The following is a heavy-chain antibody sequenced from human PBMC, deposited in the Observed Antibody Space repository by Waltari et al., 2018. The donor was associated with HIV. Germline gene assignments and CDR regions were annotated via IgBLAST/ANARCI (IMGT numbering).Heavy chain of an antibody. CDR3: ARQHAYVRDWFSQASFFNY. J-gene: IGHJ4*02. CDR1: GEPFDGYY. V-gene: IGHV4-34*01. D-gene: IGHD3-9*01. CDR2: INHRRNT. Sequence: QVQLQQWGAGLLKPSETLSLTCAVYGEPFDGYYWSWIRQPPGKRLEWMGEINHRRNTNYNPSLKSRLTMSVDASKNLLSLSLRSVTAADTAFYYCARQHAYVRDWFSQASFFNYWGPGTLVTVSS.